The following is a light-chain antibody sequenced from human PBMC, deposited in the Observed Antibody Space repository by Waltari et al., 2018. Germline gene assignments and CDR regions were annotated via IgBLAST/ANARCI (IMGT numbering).Light chain of an antibody. Sequence: DIQMTQSPSSLSASVGDRVTITCRASQSISSYLNWYQQKPGKAPKLLIYAASSLQSGVPSRFSGSGSGTDFTLTISSLQPEDFATYYCKQSYSTPYTFGQGTKVEIK. J-gene: IGKJ2*01. V-gene: IGKV1-39*01. CDR2: AAS. CDR1: QSISSY. CDR3: KQSYSTPYT.